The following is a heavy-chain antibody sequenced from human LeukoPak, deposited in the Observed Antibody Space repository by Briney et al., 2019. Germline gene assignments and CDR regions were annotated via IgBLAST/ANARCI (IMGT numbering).Heavy chain of an antibody. J-gene: IGHJ4*02. CDR3: ATEYCGADCYFDS. CDR2: IYYSGSS. CDR1: GGSVSRASYY. D-gene: IGHD2-21*02. V-gene: IGHV4-61*01. Sequence: PSETVSLTCTVSGGSVSRASYYWTWIRQPPGKGLEWIGYIYYSGSSDYNPSLKSRVTISLDTSKNQFSLKLSSVTAADTAVYYCATEYCGADCYFDSWGQGTLVTVSS.